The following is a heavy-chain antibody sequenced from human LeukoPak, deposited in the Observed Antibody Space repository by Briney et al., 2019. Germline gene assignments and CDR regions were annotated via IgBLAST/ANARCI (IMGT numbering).Heavy chain of an antibody. D-gene: IGHD3-22*01. CDR1: GFTVSSYG. Sequence: GGTLRLSCVVSGFTVSSYGVTWVRQAPGKGLEWVAVISYDGSNKYYADSVKGRFTISRDNSKNTLYLQMNSLRAEDTAVYYCARDLSSGLDYWGQGTLVTVSS. CDR2: ISYDGSNK. CDR3: ARDLSSGLDY. V-gene: IGHV3-30*03. J-gene: IGHJ4*02.